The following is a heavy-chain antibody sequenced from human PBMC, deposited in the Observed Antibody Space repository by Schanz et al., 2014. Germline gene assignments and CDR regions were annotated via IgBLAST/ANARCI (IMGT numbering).Heavy chain of an antibody. CDR3: ARLDPYCRSGTCSRAFDF. V-gene: IGHV3-64*01. J-gene: IGHJ4*02. CDR1: GFTLSNYA. D-gene: IGHD2-15*01. Sequence: EVQLVESGGGLVQPGGSLRLSCAAPGFTLSNYAMHWVRQTPDKGLEWVSGLSANGDSTFYSSSVKGRFTISRDISKNTLYRQMGSLRAEDVAVYYCARLDPYCRSGTCSRAFDFWGQGTMVTVSS. CDR2: LSANGDST.